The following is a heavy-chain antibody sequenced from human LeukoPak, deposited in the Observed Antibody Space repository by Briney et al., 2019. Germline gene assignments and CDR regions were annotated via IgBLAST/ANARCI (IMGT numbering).Heavy chain of an antibody. CDR2: MSFDGSYK. J-gene: IGHJ4*02. V-gene: IGHV3-30*18. CDR1: GFTFSSYA. D-gene: IGHD2-15*01. Sequence: SGGSLRLSCAASGFTFSSYAMHWVRQAPGKGLEWVAVMSFDGSYKYYADSVKGRFTISRDNSKSTVYLQMDSLRAEDTAVYYCAKSSDFVLGSPDYWGQGTLVTVSS. CDR3: AKSSDFVLGSPDY.